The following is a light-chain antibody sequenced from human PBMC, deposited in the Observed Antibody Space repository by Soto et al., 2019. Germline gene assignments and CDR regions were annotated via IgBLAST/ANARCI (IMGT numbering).Light chain of an antibody. J-gene: IGKJ4*01. V-gene: IGKV1-9*01. CDR2: GAS. Sequence: TQLTQSPSSLSASVGDRVTITCRASQGISSHLAWFQQKPGKAPNLLIYGASTLQSGVPPRFSGSGSETDFTLTISSLQPEDFATYYCQQLNTYPLTFGGGTKVEIK. CDR1: QGISSH. CDR3: QQLNTYPLT.